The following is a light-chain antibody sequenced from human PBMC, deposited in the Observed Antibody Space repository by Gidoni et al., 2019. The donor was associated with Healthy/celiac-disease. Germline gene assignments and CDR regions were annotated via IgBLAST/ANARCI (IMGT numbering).Light chain of an antibody. V-gene: IGLV1-51*01. CDR2: DNN. CDR3: GTWDSSLSAWV. CDR1: SSNIGNNY. Sequence: QSVLTHPPSVSAAPGQKVTISCSGSSSNIGNNYVSWYQQLPGTAPKLLIYDNNKRPSGIPDRFSGSKSGTSATLGITGLQTGDEADYYCGTWDSSLSAWVFGGGTKLTV. J-gene: IGLJ3*02.